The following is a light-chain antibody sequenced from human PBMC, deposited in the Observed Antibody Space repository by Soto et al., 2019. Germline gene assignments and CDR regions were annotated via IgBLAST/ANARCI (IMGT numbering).Light chain of an antibody. CDR2: TAS. CDR1: QTINSW. Sequence: DIQMTQSPSTLSASVGDRVTITCRASQTINSWLAWYQQKPGKAPKLLIYTASSLESGVPSRFSGSGSGTDSTLTISSLQSEDFATYYCKQYKSFWTFGQGTKVDIK. V-gene: IGKV1-5*03. J-gene: IGKJ1*01. CDR3: KQYKSFWT.